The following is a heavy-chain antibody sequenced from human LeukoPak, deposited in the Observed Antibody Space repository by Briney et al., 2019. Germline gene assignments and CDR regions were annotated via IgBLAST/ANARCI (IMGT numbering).Heavy chain of an antibody. D-gene: IGHD1-1*01. V-gene: IGHV5-51*01. CDR1: GYIFTSYW. J-gene: IGHJ4*02. CDR2: IYPGDSDT. Sequence: RGESLKISCKGSGYIFTSYWIGWVRQVPGKGLEWMGIIYPGDSDTRYSPSFQGQVTISADKSISTAYLQWSSLKASDTAMYYCARFWNDPYYFDYWGQGTLVTVSS. CDR3: ARFWNDPYYFDY.